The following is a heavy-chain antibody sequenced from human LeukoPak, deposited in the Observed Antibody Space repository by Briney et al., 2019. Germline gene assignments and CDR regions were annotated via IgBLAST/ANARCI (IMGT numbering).Heavy chain of an antibody. CDR2: INPNSGGT. V-gene: IGHV1-2*02. J-gene: IGHJ4*02. D-gene: IGHD5-18*01. CDR1: GYTFTGYY. CDR3: ARGLGYSYGYFDY. Sequence: GASVKASCKASGYTFTGYYMHWVRQAPGQGLEWMGWINPNSGGTNYAQKFQGRVTMTRDTSISTAYMELSRLRSDDTAVYYCARGLGYSYGYFDYWGQGTLVTVSS.